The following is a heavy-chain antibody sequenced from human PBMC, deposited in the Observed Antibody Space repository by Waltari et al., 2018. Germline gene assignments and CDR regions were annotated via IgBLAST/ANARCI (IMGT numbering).Heavy chain of an antibody. D-gene: IGHD6-13*01. CDR2: IITIVGTA. CDR3: ARDKHSSSWYGPFDY. CDR1: GCTFRSNS. J-gene: IGHJ4*02. Sequence: QVQLVQSGAAVKKPGSSVKVSCKASGCTFRSNSIRWVRRAPGQGLEWMGGIITIVGTANYAQKFQGRVTITADESTSTAYMELSSLRSEDTAVYYCARDKHSSSWYGPFDYWGQGTLVTVSS. V-gene: IGHV1-69*01.